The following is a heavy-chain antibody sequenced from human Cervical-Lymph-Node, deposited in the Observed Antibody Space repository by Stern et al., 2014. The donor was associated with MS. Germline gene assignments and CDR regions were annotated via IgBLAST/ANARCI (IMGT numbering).Heavy chain of an antibody. V-gene: IGHV1-46*01. CDR1: GYTFTSYY. CDR3: ARDRATPAPDWYFDL. D-gene: IGHD5-12*01. Sequence: VQLVESGAEVKKPGASVKVSCKASGYTFTSYYMHWVRQAPGQRIEWMGIINPSGGSTTSAQQFQGRATLTRDTSTSTVYMELSSLRSEDTAVYYCARDRATPAPDWYFDLWGRGPRVTVSS. J-gene: IGHJ2*01. CDR2: INPSGGST.